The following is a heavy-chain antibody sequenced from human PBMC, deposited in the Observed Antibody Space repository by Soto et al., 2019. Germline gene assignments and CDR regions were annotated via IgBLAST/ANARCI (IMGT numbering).Heavy chain of an antibody. J-gene: IGHJ6*02. V-gene: IGHV1-58*01. D-gene: IGHD1-1*01. Sequence: SVKVSCKASGFTFTSSAVQWVRQARGQRLEWIGWIFVGSGNTNYAQKFQERVTITRDMSTSTVHMELSSLRYEDTAVYYCARPGIPRETGYHFGMDVWGQGTTVTVSS. CDR3: ARPGIPRETGYHFGMDV. CDR1: GFTFTSSA. CDR2: IFVGSGNT.